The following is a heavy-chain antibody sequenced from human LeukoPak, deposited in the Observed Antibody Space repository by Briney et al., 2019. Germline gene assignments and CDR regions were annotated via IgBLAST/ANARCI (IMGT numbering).Heavy chain of an antibody. CDR1: GFTFSSYE. CDR2: ISNSGSTK. D-gene: IGHD6-19*01. Sequence: PGGSLRLSCAASGFTFSSYEMNWIRQAPGKGLEWISYISNSGSTKYYADSVKGRFTISRDNSNNTVYLQMNSLRPEDTAVYYCAKGPFQWLIKSPIEYWGQGTLVTVSS. V-gene: IGHV3-48*03. J-gene: IGHJ4*02. CDR3: AKGPFQWLIKSPIEY.